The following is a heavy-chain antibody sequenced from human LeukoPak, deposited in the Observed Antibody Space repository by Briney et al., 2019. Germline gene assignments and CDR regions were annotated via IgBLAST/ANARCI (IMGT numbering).Heavy chain of an antibody. CDR3: ARVNIAAFDY. D-gene: IGHD6-25*01. CDR1: GGSISSSSYY. V-gene: IGHV4-39*01. Sequence: PSETLSLTCTVSGGSISSSSYYWGWIRQPPGKGLEWIGSIYYSGSTYYNPSLKSRVTISVDTSKNQFSLKLSSVTAADTAVYYRARVNIAAFDYWGQGTLVTVSS. CDR2: IYYSGST. J-gene: IGHJ4*02.